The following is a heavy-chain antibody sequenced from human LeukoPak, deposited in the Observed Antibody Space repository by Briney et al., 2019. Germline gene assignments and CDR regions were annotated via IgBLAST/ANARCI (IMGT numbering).Heavy chain of an antibody. CDR2: MNPYSGKT. CDR1: GYTLTSYD. D-gene: IGHD2-2*01. J-gene: IGHJ5*02. CDR3: ARSIGYCSSPSCYEWFHP. Sequence: GASVTVSCKASGYTLTSYDINWVRQATAQGREWMGWMNPYSGKTHYAQKFQDRLTITRNTSISTAYLELSSLRSEDTAVYYCARSIGYCSSPSCYEWFHPWGQGTLVTVSS. V-gene: IGHV1-8*03.